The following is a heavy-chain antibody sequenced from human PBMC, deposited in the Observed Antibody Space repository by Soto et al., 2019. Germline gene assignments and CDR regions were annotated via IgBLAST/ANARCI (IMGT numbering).Heavy chain of an antibody. CDR3: ARGDTGFSGPFDY. J-gene: IGHJ4*02. CDR2: IYHSGST. V-gene: IGHV4-4*02. D-gene: IGHD1-1*01. CDR1: SGSISSSNW. Sequence: QVQLQESGPGLVKPSGTLSLTCAVSSGSISSSNWWSWVRQPPGKGLEWIGEIYHSGSTNYNPSLKSRLTRSADKSKNQFSLKLSSVTAADTAVYYCARGDTGFSGPFDYWGQGTLVTVSS.